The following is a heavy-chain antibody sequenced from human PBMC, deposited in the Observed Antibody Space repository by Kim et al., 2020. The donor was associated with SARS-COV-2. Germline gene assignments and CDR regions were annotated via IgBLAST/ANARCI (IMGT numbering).Heavy chain of an antibody. CDR3: TTAPKYQLLYYYYYYYGMDV. D-gene: IGHD2-2*02. Sequence: RFTISRDDSKNTLYLQMNSLKTEDTAVYYCTTAPKYQLLYYYYYYYGMDVWGQGTTVTVSS. V-gene: IGHV3-15*01. J-gene: IGHJ6*02.